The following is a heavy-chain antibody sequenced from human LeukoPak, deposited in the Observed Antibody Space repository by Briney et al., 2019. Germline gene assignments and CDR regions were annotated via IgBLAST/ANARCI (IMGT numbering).Heavy chain of an antibody. CDR1: GYTFTGFF. CDR3: ARMDLDGGDSIGFDS. J-gene: IGHJ5*01. CDR2: INPNIGDA. V-gene: IGHV1-2*02. Sequence: ASVKVSCKASGYTFTGFFMHWVRQAPGQGLEWMGWINPNIGDAYYAQKFQGRVTMTRDRSINTAYMKLSRLTSDDTAVDYCARMDLDGGDSIGFDSWGQGTLVTVSS. D-gene: IGHD2-21*02.